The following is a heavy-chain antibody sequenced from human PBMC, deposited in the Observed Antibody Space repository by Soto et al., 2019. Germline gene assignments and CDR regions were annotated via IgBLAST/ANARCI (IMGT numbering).Heavy chain of an antibody. D-gene: IGHD1-26*01. J-gene: IGHJ4*02. CDR3: VRDSAWAFDF. Sequence: VQLVESGGGLVQPAGSLRLSCAASGFTFTTYNMNWVRQAPGKGLEWVSYMSTTNAIYYADSVRGRFTISRDNAKNLLDLQMNSLREEDTAVYYCVRDSAWAFDFWGQGTLVTVSS. CDR1: GFTFTTYN. CDR2: MSTTNAI. V-gene: IGHV3-48*02.